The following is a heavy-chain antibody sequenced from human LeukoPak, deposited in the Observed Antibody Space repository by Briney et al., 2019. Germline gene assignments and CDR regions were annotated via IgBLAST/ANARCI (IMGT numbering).Heavy chain of an antibody. CDR2: IYYSGST. Sequence: SETLSLTCTVSGGSISSGGYYWSWIRQHPGKGLEWIGYIYYSGSTYYNPSLKSRVTISVDTFKNQFSLKLSSVTAADTAVYYCARVKVTMVRGVITTEIYYFDYWGQGTLVTVSS. J-gene: IGHJ4*02. CDR3: ARVKVTMVRGVITTEIYYFDY. V-gene: IGHV4-31*03. CDR1: GGSISSGGYY. D-gene: IGHD3-10*01.